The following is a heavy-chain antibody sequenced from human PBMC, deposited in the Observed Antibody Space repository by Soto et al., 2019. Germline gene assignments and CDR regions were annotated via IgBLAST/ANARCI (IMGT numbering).Heavy chain of an antibody. CDR1: GFTFSHSW. CDR2: IKEDGSEI. Sequence: HPGGSLRLSCAASGFTFSHSWMSWVRQAPGKGLEWVANIKEDGSEIHYVDSVKGRFTISRDNAKNCLYLQMSSLRVEDTGVYYSAGDDWGPAHIRGQGTPVTVSS. CDR3: AGDDWGPAHI. D-gene: IGHD2-2*01. J-gene: IGHJ4*02. V-gene: IGHV3-7*04.